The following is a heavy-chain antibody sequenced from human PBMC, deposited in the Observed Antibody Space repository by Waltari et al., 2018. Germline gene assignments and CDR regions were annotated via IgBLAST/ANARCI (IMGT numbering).Heavy chain of an antibody. CDR3: ARDPVRGAPDWFDP. J-gene: IGHJ5*02. CDR2: ISYDGKIT. V-gene: IGHV3-30*03. CDR1: GFTFANYT. Sequence: QVQLVESGGGVVQPGRSLIPSCAASGFTFANYTMHWVRQAPGKGLEWLAVISYDGKITLYADSVKGRFIISRDISNNMLFLQMNSLIIEDTAVYHCARDPVRGAPDWFDPWGQGTLVTVSS.